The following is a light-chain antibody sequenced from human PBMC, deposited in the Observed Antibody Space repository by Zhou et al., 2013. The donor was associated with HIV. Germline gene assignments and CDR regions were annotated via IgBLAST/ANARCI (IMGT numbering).Light chain of an antibody. V-gene: IGKV1-NL1*01. Sequence: DIQMTQSPSSLSASVGDRVTVTCRASQDIGNSLIWYQQKPGKAPKLLVYGTYTLASGVPSRFSGSGSGTDYTLTISSLQPEDFATYHCQQYYDIPRTFGQGTKVE. CDR3: QQYYDIPRT. J-gene: IGKJ1*01. CDR1: QDIGNS. CDR2: GTY.